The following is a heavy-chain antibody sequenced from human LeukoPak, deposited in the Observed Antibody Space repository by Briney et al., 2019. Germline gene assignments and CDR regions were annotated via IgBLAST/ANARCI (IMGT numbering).Heavy chain of an antibody. D-gene: IGHD6-19*01. V-gene: IGHV3-33*01. CDR1: GFTCSSYG. CDR3: TRDFGSGWYNYYYYMEV. CDR2: IRYDGSNN. J-gene: IGHJ6*03. Sequence: GVSLRRSGAASGFTCSSYGMDWVRQAPGKGLKWVVVIRYDGSNNYYAVSGKGRFTITSSISKATMYLRMKSLRDTDVALYYGTRDFGSGWYNYYYYMEVWGKGTTVSVFS.